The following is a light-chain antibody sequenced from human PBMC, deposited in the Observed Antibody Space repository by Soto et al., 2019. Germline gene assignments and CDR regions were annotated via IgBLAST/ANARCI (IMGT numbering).Light chain of an antibody. Sequence: QSVLTQPPSVSAAPGQKVTISCSGGSSNIGNNYVSWYQHLPGTAPKLLIYDNNKRPSGIPDRFSGSKSGTSATLGITGLQTGDEADYFCGTWDTSLGAVVFGGGTKLTVL. V-gene: IGLV1-51*01. CDR2: DNN. J-gene: IGLJ2*01. CDR1: SSNIGNNY. CDR3: GTWDTSLGAVV.